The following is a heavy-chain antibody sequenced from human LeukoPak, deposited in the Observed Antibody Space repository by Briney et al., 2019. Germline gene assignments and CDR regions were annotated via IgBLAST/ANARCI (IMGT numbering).Heavy chain of an antibody. CDR2: INHSGST. V-gene: IGHV4-34*01. D-gene: IGHD4-17*01. CDR1: GGSFSGYY. J-gene: IGHJ4*02. CDR3: ARGTVTTIH. Sequence: PSETLSLTCAVYGGSFSGYYWSWIRQPPGKGLEWIGEINHSGSTNYNPSLKSRVTISVDTSKNQFSLKLSSVTAADTAVYYCARGTVTTIHWGQGTLVTVSS.